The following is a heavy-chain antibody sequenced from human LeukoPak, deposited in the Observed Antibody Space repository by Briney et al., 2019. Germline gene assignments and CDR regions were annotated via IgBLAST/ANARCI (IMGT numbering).Heavy chain of an antibody. D-gene: IGHD3-10*01. V-gene: IGHV3-48*01. J-gene: IGHJ4*02. CDR1: GFAFTHCS. Sequence: PGGSLRLSCVTSGFAFTHCSMNWVRQAPGKGLEWLSYITGDTNGIYYADSVKGRFIISRDNAKNSVYLQMNSLSVEDTAVYYCVRGGVADGNYFGDWGQGTVVTVPS. CDR2: ITGDTNGI. CDR3: VRGGVADGNYFGD.